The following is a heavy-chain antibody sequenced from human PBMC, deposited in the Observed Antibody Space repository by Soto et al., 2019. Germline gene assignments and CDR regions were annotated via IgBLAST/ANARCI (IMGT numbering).Heavy chain of an antibody. CDR2: ISYDGTNK. Sequence: QVQLVESEGGVVQPGRSLRLSCVPSGFTFSTYAMHWVRQAPGKGLEWVAIISYDGTNKYYADSVKGRFTISRDNSKNTLYLQMNSLRVEDTALYYCAKDRGRYCSGGTCYLFDSWGQGALVTVSS. J-gene: IGHJ4*02. D-gene: IGHD2-15*01. V-gene: IGHV3-30*04. CDR3: AKDRGRYCSGGTCYLFDS. CDR1: GFTFSTYA.